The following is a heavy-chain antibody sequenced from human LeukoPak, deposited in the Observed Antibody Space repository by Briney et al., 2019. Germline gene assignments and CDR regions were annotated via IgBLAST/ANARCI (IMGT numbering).Heavy chain of an antibody. CDR2: IYYTGST. Sequence: SETLSLTCSVSGGSINTYYWSWIRQTPGKGLEWIGFIYYTGSTNYNPSLKSRVTMSVDTSKRQFSLKLTSVTAADTALYYCARGANRLDSWGRGTLVTVSS. CDR3: ARGANRLDS. V-gene: IGHV4-59*12. D-gene: IGHD1-14*01. CDR1: GGSINTYY. J-gene: IGHJ4*02.